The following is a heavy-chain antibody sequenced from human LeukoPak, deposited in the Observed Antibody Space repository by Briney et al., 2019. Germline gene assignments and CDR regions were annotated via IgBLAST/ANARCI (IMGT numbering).Heavy chain of an antibody. V-gene: IGHV3-7*01. D-gene: IGHD3-3*01. CDR1: GFTFSSYW. CDR3: ATSMGSIAYDFWSVYYTNSYYYYYGMDV. J-gene: IGHJ6*02. Sequence: GGSLRPSCAASGFTFSSYWMSWVRQAPGKGRDWVANIKQDGSEKYYVHSVKGRFTISRDNAKNSLYLQMNSLRAEDTAVYYCATSMGSIAYDFWSVYYTNSYYYYYGMDVWGQGTTVTVSS. CDR2: IKQDGSEK.